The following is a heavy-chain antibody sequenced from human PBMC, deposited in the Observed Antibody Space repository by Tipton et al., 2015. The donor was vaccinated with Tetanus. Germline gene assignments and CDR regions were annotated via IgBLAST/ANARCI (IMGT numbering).Heavy chain of an antibody. CDR3: ARGPVAGPFDY. CDR1: GFTFSSYA. V-gene: IGHV3-23*01. J-gene: IGHJ4*02. CDR2: ISGSGEST. Sequence: SLRLSCAASGFTFSSYAMSWVRQAPGKGLEWVSGISGSGESTYYADSVKGRFTISRDNAKNSLYLQMNSLRAEDAAVYYCARGPVAGPFDYWGQGTLVTVSS. D-gene: IGHD6-19*01.